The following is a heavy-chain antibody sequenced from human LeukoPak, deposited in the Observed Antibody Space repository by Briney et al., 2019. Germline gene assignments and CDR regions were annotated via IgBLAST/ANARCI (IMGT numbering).Heavy chain of an antibody. J-gene: IGHJ4*02. V-gene: IGHV4-39*01. CDR1: GGSISNKY. Sequence: SETLSLTCTVSGGSISNKYWGWIRQPPGKGLEWIGSIYYSGSTYYNPSLKSRVTISVDTSKNQFSLKLSSVTAADTAVYYCARGADSGYSSDNWGQGTLVSVSS. D-gene: IGHD3-9*01. CDR2: IYYSGST. CDR3: ARGADSGYSSDN.